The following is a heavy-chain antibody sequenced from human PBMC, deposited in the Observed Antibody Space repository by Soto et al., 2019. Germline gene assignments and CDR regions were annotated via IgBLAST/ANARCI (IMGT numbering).Heavy chain of an antibody. D-gene: IGHD3-22*01. CDR1: GFSLSTSGVG. V-gene: IGHV2-5*01. J-gene: IGHJ4*02. CDR2: IYWNDDK. CDR3: AHTYYYDSSGYYRADYYFDY. Sequence: QITLKESGPTLVKPTQTLTLTCTFSGFSLSTSGVGVGWIRQPPGKALEWLALIYWNDDKHYSPSLKSRLTITKDTSKNQVVLTMTNMDPVDTATYYCAHTYYYDSSGYYRADYYFDYWGQGTLVTVSS.